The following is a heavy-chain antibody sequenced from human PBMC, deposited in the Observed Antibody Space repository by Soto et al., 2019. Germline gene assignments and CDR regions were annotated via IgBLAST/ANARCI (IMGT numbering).Heavy chain of an antibody. J-gene: IGHJ6*02. CDR3: ARDYSSSRYYGMDV. CDR1: GFTFSDYY. V-gene: IGHV3-11*01. CDR2: ISSSGSTI. D-gene: IGHD6-6*01. Sequence: QVQLVESGGGLVKPGGSLRLSCEASGFTFSDYYMSWIRQAPGKGLEWVSYISSSGSTIYYADSVKGRFTISRDNAXDSQYLQMNSLRAEDTAVYYCARDYSSSRYYGMDVWGQGTTVTVSS.